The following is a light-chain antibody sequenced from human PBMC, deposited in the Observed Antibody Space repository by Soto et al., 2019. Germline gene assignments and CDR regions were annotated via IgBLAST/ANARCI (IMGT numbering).Light chain of an antibody. CDR2: NNN. J-gene: IGLJ3*02. CDR3: AAWADSLNGYWV. CDR1: SSNIGGNT. Sequence: QSVLTQPPSASGTPGQRVTISCSGSSSNIGGNTVNWYQQLPGTAPKLLMYNNNQRPSGVPDRFSGSKSGTSASPAISGLQSEDEADYYCAAWADSLNGYWVFGGGTKLTVL. V-gene: IGLV1-44*01.